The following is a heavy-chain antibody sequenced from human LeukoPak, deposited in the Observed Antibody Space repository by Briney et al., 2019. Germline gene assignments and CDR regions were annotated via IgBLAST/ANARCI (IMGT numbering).Heavy chain of an antibody. J-gene: IGHJ3*02. CDR2: IYHSGST. Sequence: SETLSLTCAVSGGSISSGGYSWSWIRQPPGKGLEWIGCIYHSGSTYYNPSLKSRVTISVDRSKNQFSLKLSSVTAADTAVYYCARYCSGGSCYRDAFDIWGQGTMVTVSS. CDR1: GGSISSGGYS. D-gene: IGHD2-15*01. V-gene: IGHV4-30-2*01. CDR3: ARYCSGGSCYRDAFDI.